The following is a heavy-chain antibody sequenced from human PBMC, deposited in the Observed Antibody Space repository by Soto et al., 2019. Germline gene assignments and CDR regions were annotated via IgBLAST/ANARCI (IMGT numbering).Heavy chain of an antibody. CDR2: IYYSGST. CDR3: ASRRVPHDAFDI. J-gene: IGHJ3*02. CDR1: GGSISSGGYY. V-gene: IGHV4-31*03. Sequence: PSETLSLTCTVSGGSISSGGYYWSWIRQHPGKGLEWIGYIYYSGSTYYNPSLKSRVTISVDTPKNQFSLKLSPVTAADTAVYYCASRRVPHDAFDIWGQGTMVTVSS.